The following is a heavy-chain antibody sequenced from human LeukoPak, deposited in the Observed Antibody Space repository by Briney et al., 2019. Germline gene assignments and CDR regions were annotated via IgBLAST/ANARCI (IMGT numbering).Heavy chain of an antibody. CDR3: ATLTDTNWFDP. CDR1: GFTFSSYW. J-gene: IGHJ5*02. V-gene: IGHV3-74*01. CDR2: INSDGSST. Sequence: GGSLRLSCAASGFTFSSYWMHWVRQAPGKGLVWVSRINSDGSSTSYADSVKGRFTISRDNVKNTLYLQMNSLRADDTAVYYCATLTDTNWFDPWGQGTLVTVSS.